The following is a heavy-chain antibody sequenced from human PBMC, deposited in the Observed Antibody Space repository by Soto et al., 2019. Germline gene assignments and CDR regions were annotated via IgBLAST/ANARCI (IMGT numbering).Heavy chain of an antibody. CDR2: IYYSGST. D-gene: IGHD5-18*01. V-gene: IGHV4-59*01. CDR3: ARAEGVDTARVMDGMDA. J-gene: IGHJ6*02. CDR1: GGSISSYY. Sequence: PSETLSLTCTVSGGSISSYYWSWVRQPPGKGLEWIGYIYYSGSTNYNPSLKSRVTISVDTSKNQFSLKLSSVTAADTAVYYCARAEGVDTARVMDGMDAWGQGTTVTVSS.